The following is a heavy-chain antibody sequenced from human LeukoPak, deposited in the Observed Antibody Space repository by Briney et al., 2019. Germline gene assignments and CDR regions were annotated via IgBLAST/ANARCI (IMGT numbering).Heavy chain of an antibody. CDR1: GGSISRSRDY. Sequence: SETLSLTCTVSGGSISRSRDYWGWIRQPPGKGREWIGSIYYSGSTYYNPALKRRVTISVDTSKNQFSLKLSSVTAADTAVYYCAGGVPAPYYYYYYMDVWGKGTTVTVSS. CDR3: AGGVPAPYYYYYYMDV. CDR2: IYYSGST. J-gene: IGHJ6*03. V-gene: IGHV4-39*07. D-gene: IGHD2-2*01.